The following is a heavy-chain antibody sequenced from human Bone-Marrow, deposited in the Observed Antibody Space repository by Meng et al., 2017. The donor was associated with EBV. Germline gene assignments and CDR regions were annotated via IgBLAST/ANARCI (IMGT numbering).Heavy chain of an antibody. CDR2: IDGGGSST. CDR1: GFTFSNNW. V-gene: IGHV3-74*01. CDR3: ARAEFSGPSLVY. J-gene: IGHJ4*02. Sequence: EVAQGESGGGLVQPGGSLRLSFTGSGFTFSNNWMHWVRQAPGKGLVWVSRIDGGGSSTSYADSVKGRFTISRDNAKNTLYLQMNSLRAEDTAVYYCARAEFSGPSLVYWGQGTLVTASS. D-gene: IGHD5-12*01.